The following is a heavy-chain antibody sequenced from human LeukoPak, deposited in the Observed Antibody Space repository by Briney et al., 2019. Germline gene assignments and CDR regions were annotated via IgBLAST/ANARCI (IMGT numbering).Heavy chain of an antibody. D-gene: IGHD2-21*02. J-gene: IGHJ6*02. V-gene: IGHV3-74*01. CDR1: GFTCSNYW. CDR2: IKSDGSST. Sequence: EGSLRLSCAASGFTCSNYWMHWVRQAPGEALMWVSRIKSDGSSTTYADSVKGRFTISRDNAKNTLYLQMNSLRAEDTAVYYCSRDSLSSCGGDCYSGLDVWGQGTTVTVSS. CDR3: SRDSLSSCGGDCYSGLDV.